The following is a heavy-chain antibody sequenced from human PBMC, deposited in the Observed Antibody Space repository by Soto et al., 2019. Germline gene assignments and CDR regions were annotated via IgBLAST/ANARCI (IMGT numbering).Heavy chain of an antibody. CDR1: GFTFSSYS. D-gene: IGHD1-26*01. CDR3: ARGDGGTSFIEDY. Sequence: EVQLVESGGGLVQPGGSLRLSCAASGFTFSSYSMNWVRQAPGKGLEWVSYISSSSTMYYADSVKGRFTISRDNAKNSLYLQMNSLRDEDTAVYYCARGDGGTSFIEDYWGQGTLVTVSS. CDR2: ISSSSTM. J-gene: IGHJ4*02. V-gene: IGHV3-48*02.